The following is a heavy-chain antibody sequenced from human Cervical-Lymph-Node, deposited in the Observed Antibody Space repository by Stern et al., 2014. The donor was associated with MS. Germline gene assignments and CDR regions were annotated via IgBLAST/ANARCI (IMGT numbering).Heavy chain of an antibody. J-gene: IGHJ4*02. CDR1: GGTFSSYA. CDR2: HLPIFGTA. V-gene: IGHV1-69*01. CDR3: ARGMRRDTEIDY. D-gene: IGHD1-14*01. Sequence: VQLVESGAEVKKPGSSVKVSCKASGGTFSSYAIRWVRQAPGQGLEWMGGHLPIFGTANYAQKFQGKVTITAAESTSTAYMELSSLRSEDTAVYYCARGMRRDTEIDYWGQGTLVTVSS.